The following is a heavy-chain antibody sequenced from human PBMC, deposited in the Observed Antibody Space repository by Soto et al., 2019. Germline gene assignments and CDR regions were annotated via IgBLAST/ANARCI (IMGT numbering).Heavy chain of an antibody. CDR1: GFTFSSYG. J-gene: IGHJ3*02. CDR2: ISYDGSNK. CDR3: AKDHGMIVGSPDAFDI. Sequence: QVQLVESGGGVVKPGRSLRLSCAASGFTFSSYGMHWVRQAPGKGLEWVAVISYDGSNKYYADSVKGRFTISRDNSKNTLYLQMNSLRAEDTAVYYCAKDHGMIVGSPDAFDIWGQGTMVTVSS. V-gene: IGHV3-30*18. D-gene: IGHD3-22*01.